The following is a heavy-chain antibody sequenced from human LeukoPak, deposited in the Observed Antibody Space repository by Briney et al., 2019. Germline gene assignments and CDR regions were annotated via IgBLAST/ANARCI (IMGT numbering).Heavy chain of an antibody. CDR1: GLTFNSYW. CDR2: INGDASNT. CDR3: ARVEGDSYGDWYFDL. J-gene: IGHJ2*01. V-gene: IGHV3-74*03. D-gene: IGHD4-17*01. Sequence: PGGSLRLSCAASGLTFNSYWMHWVRQVAGKGLVWVARINGDASNTTYADSVKGRFTISRDNAKNTLYLQMNSLRAEDTAVYYCARVEGDSYGDWYFDLWGRGTLVTVSS.